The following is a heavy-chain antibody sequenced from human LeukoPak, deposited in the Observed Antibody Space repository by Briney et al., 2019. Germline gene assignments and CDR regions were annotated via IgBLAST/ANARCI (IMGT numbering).Heavy chain of an antibody. D-gene: IGHD3-10*01. Sequence: GGSLRLSCAASGFTFSDYYMSWIRQAPGKGLEWVSYISSSGSTIYYADSVKGRFTISRDNAKNSLYLQMNSLRAEDTAVYYCARGSLWFGELLRSDAFDIWGQGTMVTVSS. CDR1: GFTFSDYY. J-gene: IGHJ3*02. V-gene: IGHV3-11*04. CDR2: ISSSGSTI. CDR3: ARGSLWFGELLRSDAFDI.